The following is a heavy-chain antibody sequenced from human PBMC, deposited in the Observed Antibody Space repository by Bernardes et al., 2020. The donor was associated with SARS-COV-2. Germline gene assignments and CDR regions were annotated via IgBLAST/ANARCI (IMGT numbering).Heavy chain of an antibody. Sequence: GGSLRLSCDASGKRINYYNMNWIRQAPGRGLEWVAFISALTDVKTYGDSVRGRFIVSRDDAKNSVFLQLNHLRVEDTATYYCGTDFRGYYDDDSGTHPNFWGRGVQVTVSS. CDR2: ISALTDVK. CDR3: GTDFRGYYDDDSGTHPNF. V-gene: IGHV3-11*05. CDR1: GKRINYYN. J-gene: IGHJ4*02. D-gene: IGHD3-16*01.